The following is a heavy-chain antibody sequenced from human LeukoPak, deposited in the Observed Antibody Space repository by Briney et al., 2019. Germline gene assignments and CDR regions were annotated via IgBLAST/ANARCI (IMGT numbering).Heavy chain of an antibody. V-gene: IGHV3-23*01. D-gene: IGHD6-19*01. CDR2: LSGSGITT. CDR3: AKGIYSSGWSYFDY. CDR1: GFTFSNSA. Sequence: GGSLRLSCAASGFTFSNSAMSRVRQAPGKGLEWVSTLSGSGITTYYSDSVKGRFTISRDNSKNTLYLQMNSLRAEDTAVYYCAKGIYSSGWSYFDYWGLGTQVTVSS. J-gene: IGHJ4*01.